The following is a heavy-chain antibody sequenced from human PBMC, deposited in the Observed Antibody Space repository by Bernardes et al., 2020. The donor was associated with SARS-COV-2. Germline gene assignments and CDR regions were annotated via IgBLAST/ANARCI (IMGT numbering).Heavy chain of an antibody. V-gene: IGHV3-21*06. CDR2: ITDTGRYV. J-gene: IGHJ3*01. Sequence: GGSLRLSCVASGFTFSTYPIYWFRQAPGKGLEWVSSITDTGRYVYYGDSVRGRFTTSRDNSKTSVFLQMGSLRVEDTAVYYCARALGTTVWGIDFDVWGPGTLVNVSS. D-gene: IGHD1-1*01. CDR1: GFTFSTYP. CDR3: ARALGTTVWGIDFDV.